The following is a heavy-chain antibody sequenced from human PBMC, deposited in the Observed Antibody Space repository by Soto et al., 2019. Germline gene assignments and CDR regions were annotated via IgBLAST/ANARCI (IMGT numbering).Heavy chain of an antibody. J-gene: IGHJ4*02. CDR2: ISYDGSNK. CDR1: GFTFSSYG. CDR3: AKDDRDDSSGYYSRESYYFDY. V-gene: IGHV3-30*18. D-gene: IGHD3-22*01. Sequence: PGGSLRLSCAASGFTFSSYGMHWVRQAPGKGLEWVAVISYDGSNKYYADSVKDRFTISRDNSKNTLYLQMNSLRAEDTAVYYCAKDDRDDSSGYYSRESYYFDYWGQGTLVTVSS.